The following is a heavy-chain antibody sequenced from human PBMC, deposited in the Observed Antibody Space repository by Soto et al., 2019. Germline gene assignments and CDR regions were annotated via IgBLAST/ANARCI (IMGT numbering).Heavy chain of an antibody. CDR2: IHYSGST. J-gene: IGHJ4*02. CDR1: GDSVDSVDYY. V-gene: IGHV4-39*01. D-gene: IGHD6-25*01. Sequence: QLQLQESGPGLVKPSETLSLTCTVSGDSVDSVDYYWGWIRQPPGKGLEWIASIHYSGSTYYSPSLKSRATISGDTSKSQFSLTLSSVTAADTAVYYCARHTDAAKTDFDHWGQGTLVTVSS. CDR3: ARHTDAAKTDFDH.